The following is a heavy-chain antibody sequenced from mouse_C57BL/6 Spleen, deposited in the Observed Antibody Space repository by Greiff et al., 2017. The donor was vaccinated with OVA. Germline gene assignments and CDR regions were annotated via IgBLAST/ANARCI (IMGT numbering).Heavy chain of an antibody. CDR1: GYAFSSSW. D-gene: IGHD1-1*01. CDR3: ATYTVVAPMDY. V-gene: IGHV1-82*01. J-gene: IGHJ4*01. CDR2: IYPGDGDT. Sequence: QVQLQQSGPELVKPGASVKISCKASGYAFSSSWMNWVKQRPGKGLEWIGRIYPGDGDTNYNGKFKGKATLTADKSSSTAYMQLSSLTSEDSAVYFGATYTVVAPMDYWGQGTSVTVSS.